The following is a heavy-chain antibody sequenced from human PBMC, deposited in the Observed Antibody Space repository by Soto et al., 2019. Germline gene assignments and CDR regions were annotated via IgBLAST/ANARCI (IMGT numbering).Heavy chain of an antibody. CDR2: IYWDDDK. V-gene: IGHV2-5*02. CDR1: EFSLRNSGVG. Sequence: QITLKESGPTLVKPTQTLTLTCTFSEFSLRNSGVGVGWIRQPPGKALEWLALIYWDDDKRYSPSLKSRLTITKDTSKNQVVLTMTNMDPVDTATYYCAHLTTGGFYFDYWGQGTLVTVSS. J-gene: IGHJ4*02. CDR3: AHLTTGGFYFDY. D-gene: IGHD4-17*01.